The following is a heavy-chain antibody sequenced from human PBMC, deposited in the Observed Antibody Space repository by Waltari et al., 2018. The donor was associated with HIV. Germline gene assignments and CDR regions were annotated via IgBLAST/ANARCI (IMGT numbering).Heavy chain of an antibody. J-gene: IGHJ6*02. CDR3: ARERGGYDILTGYWEVDV. CDR2: IYHSGST. CDR1: DYSISSGYY. D-gene: IGHD3-9*01. V-gene: IGHV4-38-2*02. Sequence: QVQLQESGPGLVKPSETLSLTCAVSDYSISSGYYWGWIRQPPGKGLEWIGGIYHSGSTYYNPSLKSRVTISVATAKNQFSLKLSSVTAADTAVYYCARERGGYDILTGYWEVDVWGQGTTVTVSS.